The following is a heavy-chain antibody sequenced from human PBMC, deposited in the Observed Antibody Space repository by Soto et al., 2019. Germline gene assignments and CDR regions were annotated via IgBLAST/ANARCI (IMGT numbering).Heavy chain of an antibody. Sequence: SGTMSLTCTVSGCSVSSYYCSWIRQSPGKGLEWIGYIYYSGSTKYKPSLKSRVTISVDTSKNQFSLKVSSATAADTAVYYCARHSNRNYGLYYFDYWGLGALVTVSS. CDR3: ARHSNRNYGLYYFDY. J-gene: IGHJ4*02. CDR1: GCSVSSYY. CDR2: IYYSGST. D-gene: IGHD4-4*01. V-gene: IGHV4-59*08.